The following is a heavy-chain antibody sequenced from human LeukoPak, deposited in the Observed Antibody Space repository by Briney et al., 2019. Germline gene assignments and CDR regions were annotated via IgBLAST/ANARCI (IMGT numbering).Heavy chain of an antibody. Sequence: SETLSLTCTVSGGSISSYYWNWIRQPPGKGLEWIGYIYYSGSTNYNPSLKSRVTISVDTSKNQFSLKLSSVTAADTAVYYCARLKVRGVIRYNWFDPWGQGTLVTVSS. CDR1: GGSISSYY. J-gene: IGHJ5*02. CDR2: IYYSGST. D-gene: IGHD3-10*01. V-gene: IGHV4-59*08. CDR3: ARLKVRGVIRYNWFDP.